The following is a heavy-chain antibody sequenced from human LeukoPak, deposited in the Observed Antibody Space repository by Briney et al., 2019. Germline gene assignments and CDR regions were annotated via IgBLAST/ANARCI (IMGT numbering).Heavy chain of an antibody. CDR3: ARDLDNAAALGSHAFDI. CDR2: INPNSGGT. Sequence: ASVKVSCKASGYTFTGYYMHWMRQAPGQGLEWMGWINPNSGGTNYAQKFQGRVTMTRDTSISTAYMELSRLRSDDTAVYYCARDLDNAAALGSHAFDIWGQGTMVTVSS. D-gene: IGHD6-13*01. V-gene: IGHV1-2*02. CDR1: GYTFTGYY. J-gene: IGHJ3*02.